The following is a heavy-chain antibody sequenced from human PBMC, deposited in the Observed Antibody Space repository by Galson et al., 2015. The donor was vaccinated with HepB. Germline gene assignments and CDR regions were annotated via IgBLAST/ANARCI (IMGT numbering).Heavy chain of an antibody. Sequence: SLRLSCAATGFTFNNVWMNWVRQAPGKGLEWVGRIKSKTDGGTTEYAAPVKGRFTISREDSKNTLYLQMNSLKTDDTAVYYCTSDVYFSSYWSWFDPWGQGTLVTVPS. V-gene: IGHV3-15*01. D-gene: IGHD3-22*01. CDR2: IKSKTDGGTT. J-gene: IGHJ5*02. CDR1: GFTFNNVW. CDR3: TSDVYFSSYWSWFDP.